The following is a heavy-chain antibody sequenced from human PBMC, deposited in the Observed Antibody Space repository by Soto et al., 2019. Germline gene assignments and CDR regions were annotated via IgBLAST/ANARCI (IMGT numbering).Heavy chain of an antibody. CDR3: ARGPSGDKVDS. CDR2: IYDGGRT. D-gene: IGHD7-27*01. CDR1: GGSISTVDYW. J-gene: IGHJ4*02. Sequence: QVQLQESGPGLVKPSQTLSLTCTVSGGSISTVDYWWSWIRQSPDMGLEWIGHIYDGGRTNTNPSLESRVTMSLDTSKSQLSLTLSSVSAADTAVYYCARGPSGDKVDSWGQGTLVTVSS. V-gene: IGHV4-30-4*01.